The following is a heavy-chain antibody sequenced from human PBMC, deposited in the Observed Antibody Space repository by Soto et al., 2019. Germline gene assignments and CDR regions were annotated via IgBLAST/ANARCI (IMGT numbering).Heavy chain of an antibody. V-gene: IGHV3-33*01. CDR1: GFTFNNYG. CDR2: IWFDGSNK. CDR3: ARDHTYGSGTTYGHNWFHP. Sequence: QVQLVESGGGVVQPGRSLRLSCAASGFTFNNYGMQWVRQAPGTGLEWVAVIWFDGSNKYYADSVKGRFTISRDNSKNTLYLQMNSLRAEDTAVYYCARDHTYGSGTTYGHNWFHPWGQGTLVTVSS. D-gene: IGHD3-10*01. J-gene: IGHJ5*02.